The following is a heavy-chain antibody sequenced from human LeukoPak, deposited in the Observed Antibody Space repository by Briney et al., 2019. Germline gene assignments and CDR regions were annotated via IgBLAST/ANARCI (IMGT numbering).Heavy chain of an antibody. CDR2: INHSGST. V-gene: IGHV4-34*01. J-gene: IGHJ4*02. D-gene: IGHD4-17*01. CDR3: ARDRGYGDRDY. CDR1: GGSFSGYY. Sequence: PSETLSLTCAVYGGSFSGYYWSWIRQPPGKGLEWIGEINHSGSTNYNPSLKSRVTISVDTSKNQFSLKLSSVTAADTAVYYCARDRGYGDRDYWGQGTLVTVSS.